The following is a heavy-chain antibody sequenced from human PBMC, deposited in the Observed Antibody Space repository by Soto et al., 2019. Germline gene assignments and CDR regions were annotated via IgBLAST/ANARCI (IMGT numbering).Heavy chain of an antibody. D-gene: IGHD6-13*01. CDR2: IYYSGST. Sequence: SETLSLTCTVSGGSISSYYWSWIRQPPGKGLEWIGYIYYSGSTNYNPSLKSRVTISVDTSKNQFSLKLSSVTAADTAVYYCARGSHHSSSWNNWFDPWGQGTLVTVSS. CDR1: GGSISSYY. V-gene: IGHV4-59*12. CDR3: ARGSHHSSSWNNWFDP. J-gene: IGHJ5*02.